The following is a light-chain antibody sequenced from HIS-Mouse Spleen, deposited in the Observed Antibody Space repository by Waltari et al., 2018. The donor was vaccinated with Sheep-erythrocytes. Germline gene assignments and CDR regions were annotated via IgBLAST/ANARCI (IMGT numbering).Light chain of an antibody. CDR2: YKSDSDK. CDR1: SGINVGTYR. J-gene: IGLJ3*02. CDR3: MIWHSSAWV. V-gene: IGLV5-45*03. Sequence: QAVLTQPSSLSASPGASASLTCTLRSGINVGTYRISWYQQKPGSPPQYLLRYKSDSDKQQGSGVPSRFSGSKDASANAGILLISGLQSEDEADYYCMIWHSSAWVFGGGTKLNVL.